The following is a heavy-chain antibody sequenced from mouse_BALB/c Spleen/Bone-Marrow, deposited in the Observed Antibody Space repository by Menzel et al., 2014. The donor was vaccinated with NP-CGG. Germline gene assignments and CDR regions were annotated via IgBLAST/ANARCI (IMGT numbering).Heavy chain of an antibody. J-gene: IGHJ4*01. CDR3: ARWEYYAMDY. D-gene: IGHD4-1*01. V-gene: IGHV14-3*02. CDR1: GFNIKDTY. CDR2: IDPANGNT. Sequence: LVESGAELVKPGASVKLSCTASGFNIKDTYMHWVKQRPEQGLEWIGRIDPANGNTKYDPKFQGKATITADTSSNTAYLQLSSQTSEDTAVYYCARWEYYAMDYWGQGTSVTVSS.